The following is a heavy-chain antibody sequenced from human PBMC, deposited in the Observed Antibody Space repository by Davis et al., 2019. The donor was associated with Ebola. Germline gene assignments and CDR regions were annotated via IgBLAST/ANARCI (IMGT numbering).Heavy chain of an antibody. CDR1: GFTFSGPA. D-gene: IGHD6-19*01. J-gene: IGHJ4*02. CDR3: TIGGSSGRADY. V-gene: IGHV3-73*01. Sequence: GESLKISCAASGFTFSGPAMHWVRQASGKGLEWVGRIRSKANSYATAYAASVKGRFTISRDDSKNTAYLQMNSLKTEDTAVYYCTIGGSSGRADYWGQGTLVTVSS. CDR2: IRSKANSYAT.